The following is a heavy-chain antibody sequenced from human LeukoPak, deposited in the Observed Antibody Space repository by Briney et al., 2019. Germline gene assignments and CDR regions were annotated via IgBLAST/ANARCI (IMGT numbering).Heavy chain of an antibody. J-gene: IGHJ6*02. Sequence: SVKVSCKASGYTFTSYDINWVRQATGQGLEWMGWMNPNSGNTGYAQKFQGRVTMTRNTSISTAYMELSSLRSEDTAVYYCARADNGYSYGPVLYYGMDVWGQGTTVTVSS. V-gene: IGHV1-8*01. CDR1: GYTFTSYD. CDR2: MNPNSGNT. D-gene: IGHD5-18*01. CDR3: ARADNGYSYGPVLYYGMDV.